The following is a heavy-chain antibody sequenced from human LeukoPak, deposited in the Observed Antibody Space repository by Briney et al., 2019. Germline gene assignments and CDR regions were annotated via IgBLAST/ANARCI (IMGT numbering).Heavy chain of an antibody. J-gene: IGHJ4*02. V-gene: IGHV3-53*01. Sequence: GGSLRLSCAVSEFTFNNYWMGWVRQAPGKGLEWVSVIYSGGSTYYADSVKGRFTISRDNSKSTLYIQMNSLRAEDTAVYYCARAKPKNMVRGLIMRRESRYYFDYWGQGTLVTVSS. CDR1: EFTFNNYW. CDR3: ARAKPKNMVRGLIMRRESRYYFDY. D-gene: IGHD3-10*01. CDR2: IYSGGST.